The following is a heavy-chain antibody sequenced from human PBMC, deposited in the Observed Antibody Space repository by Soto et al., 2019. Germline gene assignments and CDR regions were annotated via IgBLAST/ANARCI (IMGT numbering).Heavy chain of an antibody. J-gene: IGHJ4*02. CDR3: ARSPEATVTAFDY. CDR2: IYYSGST. CDR1: GGSISXGGYX. V-gene: IGHV4-31*03. Sequence: QVQLQESGPGLVKPSQTLSLTCTVSGGSISXGGYXWSWIRQHPGKGLEWIGYIYYSGSTYYNPSLKSRVTISVDXSKNQFSLKLIXVTAADTAVYYCARSPEATVTAFDYWGQGTLVTVSS. D-gene: IGHD4-17*01.